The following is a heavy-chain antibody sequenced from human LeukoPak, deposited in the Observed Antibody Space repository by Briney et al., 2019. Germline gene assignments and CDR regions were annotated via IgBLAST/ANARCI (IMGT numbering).Heavy chain of an antibody. CDR1: GFTFSSYS. J-gene: IGHJ6*03. CDR2: ISSSSSTI. Sequence: GGSLRLSCAASGFTFSSYSMNWVRQAPGKGLEWVSYISSSSSTIYYADSVKGRFTISRDNAKNSLYLQMNSLRAEDTAVYYCAREGVTTVTRYYYYYMDVWGKGTTVTVSS. D-gene: IGHD4-17*01. V-gene: IGHV3-48*01. CDR3: AREGVTTVTRYYYYYMDV.